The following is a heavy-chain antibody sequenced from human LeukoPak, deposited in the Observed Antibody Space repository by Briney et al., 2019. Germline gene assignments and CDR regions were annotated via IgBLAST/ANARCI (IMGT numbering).Heavy chain of an antibody. Sequence: GESLKISCKGSGYSFTTYWIGWVRQMPEKGLEWMGIIYLSDSDTRYSPSFQGQVTISADKSISTAYLRWSSLKASDTAMYYCARRIAVAGNFEFDYWGQGTLVTVSS. J-gene: IGHJ4*02. V-gene: IGHV5-51*01. D-gene: IGHD6-19*01. CDR3: ARRIAVAGNFEFDY. CDR2: IYLSDSDT. CDR1: GYSFTTYW.